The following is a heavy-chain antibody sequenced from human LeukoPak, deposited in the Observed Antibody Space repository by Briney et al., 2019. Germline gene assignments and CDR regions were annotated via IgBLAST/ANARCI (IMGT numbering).Heavy chain of an antibody. V-gene: IGHV3-23*01. CDR3: AKKMSITAASQVDY. D-gene: IGHD1-20*01. CDR1: GFTFSSYS. Sequence: GGSLRLSCAASGFTFSSYSMSWVRQAPGKGLEWVSAISSSGGSTDYTDSVKGRFTISRDNSKNTLYLQMNSLKAEDTAVYYCAKKMSITAASQVDYWGQGTLVTVSS. J-gene: IGHJ4*02. CDR2: ISSSGGST.